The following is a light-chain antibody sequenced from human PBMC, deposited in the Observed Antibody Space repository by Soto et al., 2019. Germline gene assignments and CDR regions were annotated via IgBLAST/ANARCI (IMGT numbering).Light chain of an antibody. CDR2: AAS. CDR1: QSISSY. Sequence: IQMTQTPSSLSASVGDRVTITCRASQSISSYLNWYQQKPGKAPKLLIYAASSLQSGVPSRFSGSGSGTDFTLTISSLQPEDFATYYCQQSYITPHTFGGGSIVDIK. CDR3: QQSYITPHT. J-gene: IGKJ4*01. V-gene: IGKV1-39*01.